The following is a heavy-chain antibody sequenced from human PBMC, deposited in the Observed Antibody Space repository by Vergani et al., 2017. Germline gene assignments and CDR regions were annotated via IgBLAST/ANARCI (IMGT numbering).Heavy chain of an antibody. CDR2: INSDGSST. CDR3: ARGGVVPAAPADY. Sequence: EVQLVESGEGLVQPGGSLRLSCAASGFTFSSYWMHWVRQAPGKGLVWVSRINSDGSSTSYADSVKGRFTISRDNAKNTLYLQMNSLRAEDTAVYYCARGGVVPAAPADYWGQGTLVTVSS. CDR1: GFTFSSYW. V-gene: IGHV3-74*01. J-gene: IGHJ4*02. D-gene: IGHD2-2*01.